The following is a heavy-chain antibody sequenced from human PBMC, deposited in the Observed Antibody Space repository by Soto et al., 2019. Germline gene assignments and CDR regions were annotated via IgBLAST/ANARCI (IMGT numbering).Heavy chain of an antibody. D-gene: IGHD4-17*01. CDR1: GGSIRSYD. CDR3: ARRYGDYFDF. J-gene: IGHJ4*02. CDR2: IYYSGST. V-gene: IGHV4-59*08. Sequence: SETLSLTCPVSGGSIRSYDWSWIRQPPGKGLEWIGYIYYSGSTNYNPSLKSRVTISVDTSKNQFSLKLSSVTAADTAVYHCARRYGDYFDFWGQGTLVTVSS.